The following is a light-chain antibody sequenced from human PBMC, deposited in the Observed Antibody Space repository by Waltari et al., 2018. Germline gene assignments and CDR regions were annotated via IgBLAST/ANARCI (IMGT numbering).Light chain of an antibody. CDR3: QQYNSYSLLS. CDR2: KAS. V-gene: IGKV1-5*03. CDR1: QRISKW. Sequence: DIQMTQSPPPLSASVGDRVLLRCRASQRISKWFAWYQQKPGKAPKLLIYKASTLESGVPSRFSGSGSVTEFTLTISSLQPEDFATYYCQQYNSYSLLSFGGGTKVEIK. J-gene: IGKJ4*01.